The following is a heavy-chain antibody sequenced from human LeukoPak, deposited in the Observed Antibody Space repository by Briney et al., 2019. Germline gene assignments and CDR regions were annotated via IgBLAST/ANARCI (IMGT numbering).Heavy chain of an antibody. CDR1: GASVSSYY. CDR2: IYHTGNT. Sequence: PSETLSLTCTVSGASVSSYYWSWIRQTPGKGLEWIAYIYHTGNTNYNPSLKSRVILSIDTSGNQFSLKLNSVTAADTAVYYCAXXXPAPAYNLDYWGQGALVTVSS. J-gene: IGHJ4*02. D-gene: IGHD5-24*01. V-gene: IGHV4-4*08. CDR3: AXXXPAPAYNLDY.